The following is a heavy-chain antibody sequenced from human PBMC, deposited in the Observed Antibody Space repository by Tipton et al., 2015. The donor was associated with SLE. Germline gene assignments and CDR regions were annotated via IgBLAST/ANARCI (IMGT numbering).Heavy chain of an antibody. V-gene: IGHV4-39*07. Sequence: TLSLTCTVSGGSISSSIDFGGWIRQPPGKGLEWIGSMFYSGRTYYNPSLKSRVSISVDTSKNQFFLKLSSVTAADTAVYYCARGEWWTGDVDYWGQGILVTVSS. D-gene: IGHD2-15*01. J-gene: IGHJ4*02. CDR1: GGSISSSIDF. CDR2: MFYSGRT. CDR3: ARGEWWTGDVDY.